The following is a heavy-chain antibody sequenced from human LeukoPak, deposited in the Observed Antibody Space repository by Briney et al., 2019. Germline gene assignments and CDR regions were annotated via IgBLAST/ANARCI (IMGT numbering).Heavy chain of an antibody. Sequence: GGSLRLSCAASGFTFSSYSMNWVRQAPGKGLEWVSPISSSSSYIYYADSVKGRFTISRDNAKNSLYLQMNSLRAEDTAVYYCARDPSSSRNFDYWGQGTLVTVSS. CDR3: ARDPSSSRNFDY. CDR1: GFTFSSYS. CDR2: ISSSSSYI. D-gene: IGHD6-13*01. J-gene: IGHJ4*02. V-gene: IGHV3-21*01.